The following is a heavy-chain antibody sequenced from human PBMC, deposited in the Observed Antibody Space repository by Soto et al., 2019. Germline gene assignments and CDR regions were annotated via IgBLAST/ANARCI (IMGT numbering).Heavy chain of an antibody. CDR3: ARGGLNRVFDY. CDR1: GGSISSYY. V-gene: IGHV4-59*01. D-gene: IGHD3-10*01. CDR2: IYYSGST. Sequence: SQTLSLTCTLSGGSISSYYWSWIRQPPGKGLEWIGYIYYSGSTNYNPSLKSRVTISVDTSKNQFSLKLSSVTAADTAVYYCARGGLNRVFDYWGQGTLVTVS. J-gene: IGHJ4*02.